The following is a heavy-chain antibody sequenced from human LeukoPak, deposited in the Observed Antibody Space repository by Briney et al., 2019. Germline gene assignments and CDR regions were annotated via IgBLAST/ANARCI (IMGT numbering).Heavy chain of an antibody. CDR2: INDDGTTT. CDR3: ARDGGDIYYRHFDH. D-gene: IGHD2-21*02. J-gene: IGHJ4*02. V-gene: IGHV3-74*01. CDR1: GFSFSSSW. Sequence: GGSLRLSCVASGFSFSSSWMHWVRQAPGKGLVWISRINDDGTTTSYADSVKGHFTISRDNAKNTMYLQMHTLRAEDTAVYYCARDGGDIYYRHFDHWGRGTQVTVSP.